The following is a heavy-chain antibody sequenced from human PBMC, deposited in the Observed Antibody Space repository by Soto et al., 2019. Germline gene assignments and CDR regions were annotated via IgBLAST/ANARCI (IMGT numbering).Heavy chain of an antibody. Sequence: VQLVESGGTLVQPGGSLRLSCTASGFSVTSNYMTWVRQAPGKGLECVSVIYAGGNTYYADSVKGRFTISSVNSKNTLFLQMNNLRAEDTAVYYCARVTTFYDILTSSYALNYFDYWGQGTRVTVSS. CDR2: IYAGGNT. CDR1: GFSVTSNY. J-gene: IGHJ4*02. CDR3: ARVTTFYDILTSSYALNYFDY. D-gene: IGHD3-9*01. V-gene: IGHV3-53*01.